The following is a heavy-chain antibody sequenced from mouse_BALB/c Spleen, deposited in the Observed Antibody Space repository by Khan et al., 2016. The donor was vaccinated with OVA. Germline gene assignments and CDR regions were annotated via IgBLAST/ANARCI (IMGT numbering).Heavy chain of an antibody. Sequence: EVQLVESGPGLVKPSQSLSLTCTVTGYSITSGYAWNWIRQFPGNKLEWMGYISYSGVTSYTPSLKSRISINRDTSKNQFFLQLTSVTTEDTATYYCERGNYSGYYFDYWGQGTTLTVSS. CDR1: GYSITSGYA. CDR3: ERGNYSGYYFDY. V-gene: IGHV3-2*02. J-gene: IGHJ2*01. D-gene: IGHD1-1*01. CDR2: ISYSGVT.